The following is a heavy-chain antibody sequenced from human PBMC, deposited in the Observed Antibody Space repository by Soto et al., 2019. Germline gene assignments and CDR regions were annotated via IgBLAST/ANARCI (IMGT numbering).Heavy chain of an antibody. Sequence: QVQLVQSGAEVKKPGPSVMVSCKLSEYTFTGYYIPWVGQAPGQGLGWMGWLNPNTGVTKYAHKFQGRVIMTRDTSISTAYMHLSSLTSDDTAIYYCARAAVGGEYYYFDYWGQGTLVTVSS. V-gene: IGHV1-2*02. D-gene: IGHD3-10*01. J-gene: IGHJ4*02. CDR3: ARAAVGGEYYYFDY. CDR1: EYTFTGYY. CDR2: LNPNTGVT.